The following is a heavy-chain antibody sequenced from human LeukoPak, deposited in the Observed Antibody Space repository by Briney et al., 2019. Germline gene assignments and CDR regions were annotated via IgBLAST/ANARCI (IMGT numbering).Heavy chain of an antibody. V-gene: IGHV3-30-3*01. D-gene: IGHD2-2*01. CDR2: ISYDGSNK. CDR1: GFTFSSYA. CDR3: ARVGRVVPAATYYYGMDV. Sequence: GRSLRLSCAASGFTFSSYAMHWVRQAPGKGLEWVAVISYDGSNKYYADSVKGRFTISRDNYKNTLYLQMNSLRAEDTAVYYCARVGRVVPAATYYYGMDVWGQGTTVTVSS. J-gene: IGHJ6*02.